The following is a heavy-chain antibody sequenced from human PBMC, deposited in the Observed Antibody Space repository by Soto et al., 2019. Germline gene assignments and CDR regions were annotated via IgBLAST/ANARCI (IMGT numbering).Heavy chain of an antibody. V-gene: IGHV4-59*08. D-gene: IGHD2-21*01. CDR2: IYYSGST. Sequence: SETLSLTCTVSGGSISSYYWSWIRQPPGKGLEWIEYIYYSGSTNYNPSLKSRVTISVDTSKNQFSLKLSSVTAADTAVYYCARNLFEVSPLDYWGQGTLVTVSS. CDR1: GGSISSYY. J-gene: IGHJ4*02. CDR3: ARNLFEVSPLDY.